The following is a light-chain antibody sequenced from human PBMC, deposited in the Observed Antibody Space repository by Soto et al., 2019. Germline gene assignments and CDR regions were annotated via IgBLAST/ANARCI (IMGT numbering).Light chain of an antibody. CDR1: QTITTY. CDR3: QQTRSTPWT. V-gene: IGKV1-39*01. CDR2: GAS. Sequence: DIQMTQSPSSLSASVGDRVTISCRASQTITTYLNWYQQKPGKAPQLLIYGASILQSGVPSRFTGSGSGTDFTLTISSLQPDDFATYHCQQTRSTPWTFGQGTKVEIK. J-gene: IGKJ1*01.